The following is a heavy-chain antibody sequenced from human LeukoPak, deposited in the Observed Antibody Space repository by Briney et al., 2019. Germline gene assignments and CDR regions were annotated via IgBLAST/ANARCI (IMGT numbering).Heavy chain of an antibody. J-gene: IGHJ4*02. V-gene: IGHV3-48*01. CDR3: ARSRGSSGSYPFDY. D-gene: IGHD1-26*01. Sequence: GGSLRLSCAASGFTFSSYSMNWVRQAPGKGLEWVSYISSSSSTIYYAGSVKGRFTISRDNAKNSLLLQMNSLRAEDTAVYDCARSRGSSGSYPFDYWGQGTLVTVSS. CDR1: GFTFSSYS. CDR2: ISSSSSTI.